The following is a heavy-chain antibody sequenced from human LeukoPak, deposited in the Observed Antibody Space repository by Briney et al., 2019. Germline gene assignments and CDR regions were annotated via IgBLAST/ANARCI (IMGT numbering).Heavy chain of an antibody. D-gene: IGHD4-17*01. CDR2: INAGNGNT. CDR3: ASQEMTTVTTLAFDI. J-gene: IGHJ3*02. Sequence: GASVKVSCKASGYTFTSYAMHWVRQAPGQRLEWMGWINAGNGNTKYPQKFQGRVTITRDTSASTAYMELSSLRSEDTAVYYCASQEMTTVTTLAFDIWGQGTMVTVSS. V-gene: IGHV1-3*01. CDR1: GYTFTSYA.